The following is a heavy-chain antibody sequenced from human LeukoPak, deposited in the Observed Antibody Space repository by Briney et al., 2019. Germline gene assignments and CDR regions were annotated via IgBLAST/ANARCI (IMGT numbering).Heavy chain of an antibody. CDR3: ARDPYNGNYGDSYYYFMDA. D-gene: IGHD1-26*01. CDR2: ISSGSSAI. Sequence: PGGSLRLSCAASGFTVSSNYMTWVRQAPGKGLEWVSIISSGSSAIFSADALKGRFTISRDDAKNLLYLDMNSLRAEDTAVYYCARDPYNGNYGDSYYYFMDAWGKGTTVTISS. J-gene: IGHJ6*03. V-gene: IGHV3-21*01. CDR1: GFTVSSNY.